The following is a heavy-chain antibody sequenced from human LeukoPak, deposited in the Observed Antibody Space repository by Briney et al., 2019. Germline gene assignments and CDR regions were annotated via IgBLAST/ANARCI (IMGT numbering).Heavy chain of an antibody. Sequence: PSENLSLICAVSGDSISSSTSYWCWIRQPPGRGLEWIGSIYYSGSTYYNPSLRVTISLDTSKNQFSLKLNSVTAPDTAVYYCARHRSGWYGFDSWGQGTLVTVSS. V-gene: IGHV4-39*01. J-gene: IGHJ4*02. CDR2: IYYSGST. CDR3: ARHRSGWYGFDS. D-gene: IGHD6-19*01. CDR1: GDSISSSTSY.